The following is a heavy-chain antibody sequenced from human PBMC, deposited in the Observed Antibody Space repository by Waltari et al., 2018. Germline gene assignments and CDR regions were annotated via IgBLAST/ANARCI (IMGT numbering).Heavy chain of an antibody. CDR3: AMLTGAYPFDY. CDR2: ISESGDIT. D-gene: IGHD7-27*01. V-gene: IGHV3-23*01. J-gene: IGHJ4*02. Sequence: EVRMLESGGGLVQPGGSLRLSCVASGFSFSKYAMRWVRQAPGKGLEGVSSISESGDITHYEDSVKCRFTISRDNSKNRLYMQMNSLRVEDTATYYCAMLTGAYPFDYWGQGTLVTVSS. CDR1: GFSFSKYA.